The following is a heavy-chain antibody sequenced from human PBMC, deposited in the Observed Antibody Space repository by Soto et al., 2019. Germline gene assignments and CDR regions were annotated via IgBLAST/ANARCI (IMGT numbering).Heavy chain of an antibody. CDR3: ARGGPGIAVAALYYYYYMDV. D-gene: IGHD6-19*01. J-gene: IGHJ6*03. CDR2: ISSSSSTI. V-gene: IGHV3-48*01. CDR1: GFTFSSYS. Sequence: GGSLRLSCAASGFTFSSYSMNWVRQAPGKGLEWVSYISSSSSTIYYADSVKGRFTISRDNAKNSPYLQMNSLRAEDTAVYYCARGGPGIAVAALYYYYYMDVWGKGTTVTVSS.